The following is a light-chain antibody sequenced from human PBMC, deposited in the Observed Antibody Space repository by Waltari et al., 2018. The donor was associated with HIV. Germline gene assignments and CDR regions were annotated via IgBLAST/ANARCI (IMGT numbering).Light chain of an antibody. CDR2: SNY. CDR1: SSNIGSNT. J-gene: IGLJ3*02. V-gene: IGLV1-44*01. Sequence: QSVLTQPPSASGTPGQRVTISCSGSSSNIGSNTVNWYQQLPGTAPKLIIYSNYHRPSGVPDRFSGSKSGTSASLAISGLQSEDEADYYCATWDDSLNGRVFGGGTKLTVL. CDR3: ATWDDSLNGRV.